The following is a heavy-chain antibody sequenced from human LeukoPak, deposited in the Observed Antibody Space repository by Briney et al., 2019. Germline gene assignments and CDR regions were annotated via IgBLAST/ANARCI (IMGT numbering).Heavy chain of an antibody. Sequence: PGGSLRLSCAASGITFSSYGMNWVRQAPGKGLEWVSYISSSSSTIYYADSVKGRFTISRDNAKNSLYLQMNSLRAEDTAVYYCARDRGGDYGDYNRDFDYWGQGTLVTVSS. V-gene: IGHV3-48*01. CDR2: ISSSSSTI. CDR3: ARDRGGDYGDYNRDFDY. J-gene: IGHJ4*02. D-gene: IGHD4-17*01. CDR1: GITFSSYG.